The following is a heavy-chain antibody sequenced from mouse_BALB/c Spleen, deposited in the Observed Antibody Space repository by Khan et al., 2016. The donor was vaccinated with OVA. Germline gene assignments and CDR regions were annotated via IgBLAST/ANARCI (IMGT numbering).Heavy chain of an antibody. Sequence: EVELVESGGGLVQPGGSRKLSCAASGFTFSDYGMAWVRQAPGKGPEWVAFISSLAYSIYYADTVTGRFTITRENAKHPLYLEMSSLRSEDTAMYYFARSWAMDYGGQGTSVTVSS. CDR1: GFTFSDYG. CDR2: ISSLAYSI. V-gene: IGHV5-15*02. CDR3: ARSWAMDY. J-gene: IGHJ4*01.